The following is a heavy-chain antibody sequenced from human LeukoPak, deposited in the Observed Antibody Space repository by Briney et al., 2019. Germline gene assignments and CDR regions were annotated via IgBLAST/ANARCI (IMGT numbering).Heavy chain of an antibody. V-gene: IGHV4-39*02. D-gene: IGHD6-13*01. CDR2: IYYSGST. CDR1: GGSINTTTYY. J-gene: IGHJ4*02. Sequence: SETLSLTCTVSGGSINTTTYYWGWIRQPPGKGLEWIGSIYYSGSTYYKSSLKSRVTISVDTSKNHFSLKLSSVSAADTAVYYCEGGSIAAPAVIFWGGQGTLVTVSS. CDR3: EGGSIAAPAVIFW.